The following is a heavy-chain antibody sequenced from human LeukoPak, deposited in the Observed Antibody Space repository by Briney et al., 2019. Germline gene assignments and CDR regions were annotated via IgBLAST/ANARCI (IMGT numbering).Heavy chain of an antibody. V-gene: IGHV4-4*07. J-gene: IGHJ4*02. CDR3: ARDLDYAPAAKFDY. CDR1: GGSISSYY. D-gene: IGHD2-2*01. CDR2: IYTSGST. Sequence: PSETLSLTCTVSGGSISSYYWSWIRQPAGKGLEWIGRIYTSGSTNYNPSLKSRVTMSVDTSKNQFSLKLSSVTAADTAVYYCARDLDYAPAAKFDYWGQGTLVTVSS.